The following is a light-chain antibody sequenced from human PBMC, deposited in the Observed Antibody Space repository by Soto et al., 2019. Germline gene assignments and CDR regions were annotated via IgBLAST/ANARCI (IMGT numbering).Light chain of an antibody. V-gene: IGKV3-11*01. CDR3: QHRSNCPIP. CDR2: DAS. J-gene: IGKJ4*02. Sequence: EIVLTQSPATLSLSPGERAALSCRASQSVSSHLACYQQKPCQAPRLLIYDASHRSTRIPDRFSGSGSVTACILIISRLEPEDLAVYYCQHRSNCPIPFGGGNKVEIK. CDR1: QSVSSH.